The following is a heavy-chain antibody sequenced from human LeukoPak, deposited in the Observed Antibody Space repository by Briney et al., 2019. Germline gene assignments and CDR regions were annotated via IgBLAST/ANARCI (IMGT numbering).Heavy chain of an antibody. V-gene: IGHV3-30-3*01. CDR2: ISYDGSNK. J-gene: IGHJ4*02. Sequence: GGSLSLSCAASGFTFSSYAMHWVRQAPGKGLEWVAVISYDGSNKYYADSVKGRFTISRDNSKNTLYLQMNSLRAEDTAVYYCARDFIQQQLADYWGQGTLVTVSS. CDR1: GFTFSSYA. D-gene: IGHD6-13*01. CDR3: ARDFIQQQLADY.